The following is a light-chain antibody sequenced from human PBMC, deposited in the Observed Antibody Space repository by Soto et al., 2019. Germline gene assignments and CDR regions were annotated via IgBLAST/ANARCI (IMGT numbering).Light chain of an antibody. CDR3: LQYNVLPLT. CDR1: QSVSSK. Sequence: IGMSQSPATLSVSPGERATLSCRASQSVSSKLAWYQQKPGQTTKLLIYVASTTATGIPARFSGSGSGTEFTLTISSLLSEDFAGYYCLQYNVLPLTFGGGTKVEFK. J-gene: IGKJ4*01. CDR2: VAS. V-gene: IGKV3-15*01.